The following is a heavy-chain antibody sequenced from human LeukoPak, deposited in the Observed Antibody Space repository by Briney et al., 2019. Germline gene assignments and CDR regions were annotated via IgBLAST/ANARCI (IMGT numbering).Heavy chain of an antibody. V-gene: IGHV3-9*01. CDR3: ARVAQGATTENYFYYYMDV. CDR1: GFTFDDYA. Sequence: GGSLRLSCAVSGFTFDDYAMHWVRQAPGKGLEWVSSIGWNSHNILYADSVKGRFTISRDNAKNSLFLQMSSLRVEDTAVYYCARVAQGATTENYFYYYMDVWGKGTTVTVSS. CDR2: IGWNSHNI. J-gene: IGHJ6*03. D-gene: IGHD4-11*01.